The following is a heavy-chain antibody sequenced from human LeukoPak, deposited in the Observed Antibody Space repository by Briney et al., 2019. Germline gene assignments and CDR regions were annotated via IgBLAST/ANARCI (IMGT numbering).Heavy chain of an antibody. V-gene: IGHV3-30*03. D-gene: IGHD6-19*01. Sequence: GRSLRLSCAASGFTFSNYGMHWVRQAPGKGLEWVAVISYEGRETYYADSVKGRFSVSRDNSKNIMYLQMNSLGPDDTAVYYCARVTRLGVAGFDFWGQGTLVTVSS. CDR3: ARVTRLGVAGFDF. J-gene: IGHJ4*02. CDR1: GFTFSNYG. CDR2: ISYEGRET.